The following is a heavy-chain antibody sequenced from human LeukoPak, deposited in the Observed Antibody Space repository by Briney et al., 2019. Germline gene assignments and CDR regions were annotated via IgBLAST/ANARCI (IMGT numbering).Heavy chain of an antibody. CDR1: GYSINSGYF. CDR3: ARVVASTSIDS. D-gene: IGHD2-15*01. CDR2: IFHTGDV. Sequence: SETLSLTCTVSGYSINSGYFWGWVRQPPGKGPEWIGSIFHTGDVYYNPSLRRRVTLSIDTSRNQVSLKVTSVTAADTALYYCARVVASTSIDSWGQGILVTVSS. J-gene: IGHJ4*02. V-gene: IGHV4-38-2*02.